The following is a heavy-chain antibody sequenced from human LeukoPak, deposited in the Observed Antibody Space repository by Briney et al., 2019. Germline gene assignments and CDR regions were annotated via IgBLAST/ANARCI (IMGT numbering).Heavy chain of an antibody. Sequence: WVRQMPGKGLEWIGYIYHSGSTYYNPSLKSRVTISVDRSKSQFSLKLSSVTAADTAVYYCARDKAAALHYWGQGTLVTVSS. J-gene: IGHJ4*02. V-gene: IGHV4-30-2*01. CDR3: ARDKAAALHY. D-gene: IGHD6-13*01. CDR2: IYHSGST.